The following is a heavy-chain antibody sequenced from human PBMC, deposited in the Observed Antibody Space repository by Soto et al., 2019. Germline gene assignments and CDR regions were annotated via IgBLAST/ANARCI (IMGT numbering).Heavy chain of an antibody. CDR3: ARDGGRHSGGIDY. J-gene: IGHJ4*02. CDR2: IIPIFGTA. Sequence: QVQLVQSGAEVKKPGSSVKVSCKASGGTFSSYSINWVRQAPGQGLEWMGEIIPIFGTANYAQKFQGRVTITADESTSTGYMELSSLRSEDTAGYYCARDGGRHSGGIDYWGQGTLVTVSS. CDR1: GGTFSSYS. D-gene: IGHD1-26*01. V-gene: IGHV1-69*01.